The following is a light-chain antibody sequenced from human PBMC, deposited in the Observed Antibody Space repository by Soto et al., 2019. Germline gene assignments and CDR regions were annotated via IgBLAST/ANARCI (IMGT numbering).Light chain of an antibody. Sequence: QSALTQPPSASGSPGQSVTISCTVTSTDVGGYNYVSWYQQHPGKVPKLIIYEVTNRPSGVPDRFSGSKSGNTASLTVSGLQTEDEADYYCSSYAGGNTVLFGGGTQLTVL. CDR2: EVT. CDR1: STDVGGYNY. CDR3: SSYAGGNTVL. J-gene: IGLJ2*01. V-gene: IGLV2-8*01.